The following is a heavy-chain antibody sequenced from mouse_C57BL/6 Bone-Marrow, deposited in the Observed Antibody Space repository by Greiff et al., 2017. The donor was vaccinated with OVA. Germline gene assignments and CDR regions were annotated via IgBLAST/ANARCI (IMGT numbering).Heavy chain of an antibody. CDR3: ARELGGDWYFDV. CDR1: GYTFTDYY. J-gene: IGHJ1*03. V-gene: IGHV1-76*01. CDR2: IYPGSGNT. Sequence: QVQLQQSGAELVRPGASVKLSCKASGYTFTDYYINWVKQRPGQGLEWIARIYPGSGNTYYNEKFKGKATLTAEKSSSTAYMQLSSLTSEDSAVYFCARELGGDWYFDVWGTGTTVTVSS.